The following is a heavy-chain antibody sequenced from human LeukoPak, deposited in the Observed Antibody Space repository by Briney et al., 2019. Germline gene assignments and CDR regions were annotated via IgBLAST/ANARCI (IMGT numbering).Heavy chain of an antibody. V-gene: IGHV3-7*01. CDR2: IKEDGSEK. D-gene: IGHD1-1*01. CDR3: ARGVPTGIDYFDY. CDR1: GFTFSDYY. Sequence: GGSLRLSCAASGFTFSDYYMSWVRQAPGKGLEWVANIKEDGSEKFYVDSVKGRFSMPRDNARNSLYLQMNSLRAEDTAVYYCARGVPTGIDYFDYWGQGTLVTVSS. J-gene: IGHJ4*02.